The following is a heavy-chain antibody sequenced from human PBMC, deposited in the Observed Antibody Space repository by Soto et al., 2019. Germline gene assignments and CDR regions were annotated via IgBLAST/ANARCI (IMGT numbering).Heavy chain of an antibody. J-gene: IGHJ6*02. CDR2: IYSGGTI. V-gene: IGHV3-66*02. CDR3: ARETYYDFWSGPYFGMDV. CDR1: GFTVTINY. D-gene: IGHD3-3*01. Sequence: PGGSLRLSCAVSGFTVTINYMSWVRQAPGKGLEWVSVIYSGGTIYYADSVKGRFTVSRDNSKNTLYLQMNSLRAEDTAVYYCARETYYDFWSGPYFGMDVWGQGTTVTVSS.